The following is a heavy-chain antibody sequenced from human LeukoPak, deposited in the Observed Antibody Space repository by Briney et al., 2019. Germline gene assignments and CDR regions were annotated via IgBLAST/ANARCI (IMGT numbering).Heavy chain of an antibody. CDR2: ISGSGGGT. Sequence: SLRLSCAVSGITLSNYGMSWVRQAPEEGLEWVAGISGSGGGTNYAHPVKGRFTISRDNAKNILYLQMNNLRAEDTAVYFCAKRGVVIRVILVGFHKEAYYFDSWGQGALVTVSS. J-gene: IGHJ4*02. V-gene: IGHV3-23*01. D-gene: IGHD3-22*01. CDR3: AKRGVVIRVILVGFHKEAYYFDS. CDR1: GITLSNYG.